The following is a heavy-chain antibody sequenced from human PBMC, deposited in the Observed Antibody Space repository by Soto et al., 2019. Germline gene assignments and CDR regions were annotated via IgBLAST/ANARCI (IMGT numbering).Heavy chain of an antibody. Sequence: EVQLVESGGGLVKPGGSLRLSCAASGFTFSSYSMNWVRQAPGKGLEWVSSINYKSHIDYADSVKGRFTISRDNAKKSLYLQMNSLRAEDTAVYFCARDLIYAGYYYYMDVWGIGTTVTVSS. J-gene: IGHJ6*03. CDR1: GFTFSSYS. CDR2: INYKSHI. CDR3: ARDLIYAGYYYYMDV. V-gene: IGHV3-21*01. D-gene: IGHD3-10*01.